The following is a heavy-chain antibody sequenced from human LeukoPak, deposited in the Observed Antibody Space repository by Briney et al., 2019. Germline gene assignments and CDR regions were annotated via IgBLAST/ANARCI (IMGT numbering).Heavy chain of an antibody. Sequence: SGGSLRLSCAASGFTFSSYAMSWVRQAPGKGLVWVSRINSDGSSTNYADSVKGRFTISRDNAKNTLYLQMNSLRAEDTAVYYCARGGGRYYDSSGYSYWGQGSLVTVSS. D-gene: IGHD3-22*01. CDR1: GFTFSSYA. CDR3: ARGGGRYYDSSGYSY. J-gene: IGHJ4*02. V-gene: IGHV3-74*01. CDR2: INSDGSST.